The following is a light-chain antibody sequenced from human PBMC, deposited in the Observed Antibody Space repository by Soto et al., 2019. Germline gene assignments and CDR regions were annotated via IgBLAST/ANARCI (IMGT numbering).Light chain of an antibody. Sequence: EIVLTQSPVTLSLSPGERATLSCRASQSVSNYVSWYQQKPGQAPRLLIFDASNRATGIPARFTGSGYGTDFTLTISSLEPEDFAVYYCLQRKNWPHFGPGTKVDIK. J-gene: IGKJ3*01. CDR2: DAS. CDR3: LQRKNWPH. V-gene: IGKV3-11*01. CDR1: QSVSNY.